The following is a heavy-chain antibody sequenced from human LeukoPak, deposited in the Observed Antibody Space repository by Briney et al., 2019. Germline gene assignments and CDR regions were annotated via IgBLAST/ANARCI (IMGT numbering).Heavy chain of an antibody. V-gene: IGHV3-9*01. CDR3: ARGGSYYVY. Sequence: GGSLRLSCAASGFTFDDYAMHWVRQAPGKGLEWVSGISWNSGSIGYADSVKGRFTISRDNAKNSLYLQMNSLRADDTAVYYCARGGSYYVYWGQGTLITVSS. J-gene: IGHJ4*03. CDR1: GFTFDDYA. CDR2: ISWNSGSI. D-gene: IGHD1-26*01.